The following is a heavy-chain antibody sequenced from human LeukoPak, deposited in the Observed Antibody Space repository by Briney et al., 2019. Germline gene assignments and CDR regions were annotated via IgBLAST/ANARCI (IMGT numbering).Heavy chain of an antibody. CDR3: ARVLRWEVVVAATYGWFDP. D-gene: IGHD2-15*01. V-gene: IGHV4-34*01. CDR2: INHSGST. J-gene: IGHJ5*02. CDR1: GGSFSGYY. Sequence: PSETLSLTCAVYGGSFSGYYWSWIRQPPGKGLEWIGEINHSGSTNYNPSLKSRVTISVDTSKNQFSLKLSSVTAADTAVYYCARVLRWEVVVAATYGWFDPWGQGTLVTVSS.